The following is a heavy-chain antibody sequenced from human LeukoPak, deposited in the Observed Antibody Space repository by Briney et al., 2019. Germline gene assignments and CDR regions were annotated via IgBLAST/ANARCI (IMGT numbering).Heavy chain of an antibody. CDR1: GFTFSSYE. V-gene: IGHV3-48*03. D-gene: IGHD2-15*01. CDR2: ISSSGTTI. Sequence: PGGSLRLSCAASGFTFSSYEMNWVRQAPGKGLEWVSYISSSGTTIYYADSVKGRFTISRDNAKNSLYLQMNSLRAEDTAVYYCARVGMVVAATGNLWFDPWGQGTLVTVSS. CDR3: ARVGMVVAATGNLWFDP. J-gene: IGHJ5*02.